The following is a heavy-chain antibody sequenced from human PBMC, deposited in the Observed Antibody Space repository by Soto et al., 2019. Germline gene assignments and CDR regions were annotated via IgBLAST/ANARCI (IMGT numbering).Heavy chain of an antibody. Sequence: QVQLQESGPGLVKPSDTLSLTCAVSGSSISSSTCWGWIRQPPGKGLEWIGYIYFSGTTYYNPSLKSRVTMSVDTSKNQFSLKLTSVTAVDTAVYYCARREIQGPIDYWGQGTLVTVSS. CDR2: IYFSGTT. J-gene: IGHJ4*02. CDR3: ARREIQGPIDY. V-gene: IGHV4-28*01. CDR1: GSSISSSTC. D-gene: IGHD1-26*01.